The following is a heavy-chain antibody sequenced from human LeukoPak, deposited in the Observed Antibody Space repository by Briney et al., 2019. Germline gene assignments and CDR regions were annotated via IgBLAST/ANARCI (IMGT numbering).Heavy chain of an antibody. D-gene: IGHD5-18*01. Sequence: RESLKISCKTSGYSFTTYWIGWVRQVPGKGLEWMGIIYPADSGTRYSPSFQGLVTISADKSINTAYLQWSSLKASDTAMYYCARRGYIHDYGPRGNFDYWGLGTVVTVSS. V-gene: IGHV5-51*01. CDR2: IYPADSGT. CDR3: ARRGYIHDYGPRGNFDY. CDR1: GYSFTTYW. J-gene: IGHJ4*02.